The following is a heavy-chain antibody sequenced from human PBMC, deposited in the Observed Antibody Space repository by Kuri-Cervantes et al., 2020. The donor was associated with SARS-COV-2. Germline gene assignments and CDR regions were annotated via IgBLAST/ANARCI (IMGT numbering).Heavy chain of an antibody. CDR1: GGSFSGYY. CDR3: ARELSLTAAGRLFDY. CDR2: INHSGST. Sequence: SETLSLTCAVYGGSFSGYYWSWIRQPPGKGLEWIGEINHSGSTNYNPSLKSRVTISVDTSKNQFSLQLNSVTPEDTAVYYCARELSLTAAGRLFDYWGQGTLVTVYS. J-gene: IGHJ4*02. D-gene: IGHD6-13*01. V-gene: IGHV4-34*01.